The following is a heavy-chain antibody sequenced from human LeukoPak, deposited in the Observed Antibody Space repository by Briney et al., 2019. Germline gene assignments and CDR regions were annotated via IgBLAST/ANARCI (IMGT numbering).Heavy chain of an antibody. CDR2: TSSGGGST. V-gene: IGHV3-23*01. CDR3: AKGRTTSISGCFDP. Sequence: GGSLRLSCAASGFSFSSYGMIWVRQAPGKGLEWVSTTSSGGGSTYYADSVKGRFTISRDNSKNTLSLQLSSLRVEDTAIYYCAKGRTTSISGCFDPWGQGTLVTVSS. J-gene: IGHJ5*02. CDR1: GFSFSSYG. D-gene: IGHD2/OR15-2a*01.